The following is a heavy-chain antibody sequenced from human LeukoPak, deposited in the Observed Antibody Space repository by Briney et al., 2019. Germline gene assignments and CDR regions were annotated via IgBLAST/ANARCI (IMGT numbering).Heavy chain of an antibody. CDR2: INPNSGGT. D-gene: IGHD3-22*01. J-gene: IGHJ4*02. CDR3: ARAAYYYDGSGYYLGD. Sequence: ASVKVSCKASGYTFTSYYMHWVRQAPGQGLEWMGRINPNSGGTNYAQKFQARVTMTRDTSISTAYMGLSRLRSDDTALYYCARAAYYYDGSGYYLGDWGQGTLVTVSS. V-gene: IGHV1-2*06. CDR1: GYTFTSYY.